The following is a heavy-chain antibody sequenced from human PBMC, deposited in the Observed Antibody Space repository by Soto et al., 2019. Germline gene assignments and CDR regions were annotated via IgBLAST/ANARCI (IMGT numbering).Heavy chain of an antibody. V-gene: IGHV3-9*01. Sequence: EVQLVESGGGLVQPGRSLRLSCAASGFTFADYAMHWVRQAPGKGLEWVSGISWNSGSIGYADSVKGRFTISRDNAKNSLYLQMNSLRAEDTALYYCAKGEHYDILTGYYSTWGQGTLVTVSS. J-gene: IGHJ5*02. CDR2: ISWNSGSI. D-gene: IGHD3-9*01. CDR3: AKGEHYDILTGYYST. CDR1: GFTFADYA.